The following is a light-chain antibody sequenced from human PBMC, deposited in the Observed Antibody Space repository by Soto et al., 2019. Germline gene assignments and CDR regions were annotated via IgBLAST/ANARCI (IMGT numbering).Light chain of an antibody. Sequence: DIGMTQSPDSLAVSLGERATINCKSSQSVLYSSNNKNYLAWYQQKPGQPPKLLIYWASTRESGVPDRFSGSGSGTDFTLTISSLQAEDVAVYYCHQYYSIPFTFGPGTKVDIK. CDR2: WAS. CDR3: HQYYSIPFT. J-gene: IGKJ3*01. CDR1: QSVLYSSNNKNY. V-gene: IGKV4-1*01.